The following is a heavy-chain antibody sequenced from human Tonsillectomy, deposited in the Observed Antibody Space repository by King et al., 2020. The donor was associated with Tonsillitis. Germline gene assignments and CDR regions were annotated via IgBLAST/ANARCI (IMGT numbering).Heavy chain of an antibody. J-gene: IGHJ3*01. CDR1: GYTFTRNW. D-gene: IGHD5-24*01. CDR2: INPGDSET. Sequence: QLVQSGAEVKKPGESLKISCKGSGYTFTRNWIGWVRQMPGKGLEWMGIINPGDSETRYSPSFQGQVTISADKSIRTAYLQWSSLKASDTAMYYCARRGDGYNYAFDVWGKGTMVTVSS. CDR3: ARRGDGYNYAFDV. V-gene: IGHV5-51*01.